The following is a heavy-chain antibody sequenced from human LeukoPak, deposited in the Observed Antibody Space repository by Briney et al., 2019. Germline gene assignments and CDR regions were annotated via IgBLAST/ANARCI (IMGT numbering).Heavy chain of an antibody. D-gene: IGHD3-10*01. CDR1: GFTFSTYG. V-gene: IGHV3-23*01. Sequence: PGGTLRLSCAASGFTFSTYGMNWVRQAPGKGLEWVSGISPSGDITYYADSVMGRFSISRDNPKSTVSLQMSSLRAEDTAVYYCARAKPKNMVRGLIMRRESRYYFDYWGQGTLVTVSS. J-gene: IGHJ4*02. CDR2: ISPSGDIT. CDR3: ARAKPKNMVRGLIMRRESRYYFDY.